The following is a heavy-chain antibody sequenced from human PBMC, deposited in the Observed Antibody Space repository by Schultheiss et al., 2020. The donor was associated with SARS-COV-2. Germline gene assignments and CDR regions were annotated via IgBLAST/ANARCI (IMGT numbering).Heavy chain of an antibody. D-gene: IGHD5-18*01. J-gene: IGHJ4*02. CDR1: GFTFSSYA. CDR2: ISNDGSDK. CDR3: ATGYSVAYGGQYDSIY. V-gene: IGHV3-30*03. Sequence: GGSLRLSCAASGFTFSSYAMSWVRQAPGKGLEWVAVISNDGSDKYYADSVKGRFTISRDNSKNTLYLQVNSLRVEDTAVYYCATGYSVAYGGQYDSIYWGQGTLVTVSS.